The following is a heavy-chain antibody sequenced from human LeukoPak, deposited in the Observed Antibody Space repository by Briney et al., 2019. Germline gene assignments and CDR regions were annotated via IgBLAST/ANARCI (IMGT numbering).Heavy chain of an antibody. Sequence: SGPTLVNPTQTLTLTCTFSGFSLTTTGVAVGWIRQPPGRALEWLALFYWDDDKRYSPSLKSRLTLSKDTSKNQVVLTMTNMDPVDTGTYYCAYRRAPSRAFDIWGQRTMVTVSS. CDR3: AYRRAPSRAFDI. V-gene: IGHV2-5*02. CDR1: GFSLTTTGVA. CDR2: FYWDDDK. J-gene: IGHJ3*02.